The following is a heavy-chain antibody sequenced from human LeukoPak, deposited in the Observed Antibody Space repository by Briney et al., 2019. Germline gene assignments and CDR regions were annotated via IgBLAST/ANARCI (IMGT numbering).Heavy chain of an antibody. D-gene: IGHD3-22*01. J-gene: IGHJ3*02. CDR2: ITPFNGNT. V-gene: IGHV1-45*02. Sequence: GSSVKVSCKASGYTFTYRYLHWVRQAPGQALEWMGWITPFNGNTNYAQKFQDRVTITRDRSMSTAYMDLSSLRSEDTAMYYCANTGDDSSGAFDICGQGTMVSVSS. CDR1: GYTFTYRY. CDR3: ANTGDDSSGAFDI.